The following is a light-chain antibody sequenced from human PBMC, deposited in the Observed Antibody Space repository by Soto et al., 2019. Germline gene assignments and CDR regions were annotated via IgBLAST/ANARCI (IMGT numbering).Light chain of an antibody. V-gene: IGKV3D-15*01. CDR1: QSVSSN. Sequence: DIVMTQSPATLSVSPGERATLSCRASQSVSSNLAWYQQKPGQAPRLLIYGASSRATGIPARFSGSGSGTDFTLTISSLEPEDFAVYYCQQRNNWPSVTFGQGTKVDIK. J-gene: IGKJ1*01. CDR2: GAS. CDR3: QQRNNWPSVT.